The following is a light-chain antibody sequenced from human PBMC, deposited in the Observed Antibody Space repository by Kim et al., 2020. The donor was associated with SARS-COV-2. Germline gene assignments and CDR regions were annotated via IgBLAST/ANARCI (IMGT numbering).Light chain of an antibody. CDR1: QGIGDY. Sequence: GDRVTITCRASQGIGDYLAWYQQSPGKAPKLLIYAASTLQSGVPSRFSGSGSGTEFTLTITSLQPEDFATYFCPRYSFYPRTFGQGPKV. CDR3: PRYSFYPRT. CDR2: AAS. J-gene: IGKJ1*01. V-gene: IGKV1-9*01.